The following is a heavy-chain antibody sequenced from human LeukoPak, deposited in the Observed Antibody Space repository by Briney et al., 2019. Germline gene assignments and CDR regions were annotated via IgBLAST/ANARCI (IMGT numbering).Heavy chain of an antibody. J-gene: IGHJ4*02. Sequence: GGSLRLSCAASGFTFSSYAMSWVRQAPGKGLEWVSAISGSGGSTYYADSVKDRFTISRDNSKNTLYLQMNSLRAEDTAVFYCAKMGYCSSTSCYAYFDYWGQGTLVTVSS. CDR2: ISGSGGST. CDR3: AKMGYCSSTSCYAYFDY. D-gene: IGHD2-2*01. V-gene: IGHV3-23*01. CDR1: GFTFSSYA.